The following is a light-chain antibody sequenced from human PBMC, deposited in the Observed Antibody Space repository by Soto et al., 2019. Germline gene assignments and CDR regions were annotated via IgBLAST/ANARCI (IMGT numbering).Light chain of an antibody. CDR3: QKHINWPLT. CDR2: EAS. Sequence: EIVLTQSPATLSLSPGERATLSCRASQTVSSSLAWYQQKPGQAPRLLIYEASNRATGIPARFSGSGSGADFTLTISSLEPEDFALYYCQKHINWPLTCGGGTKGDIK. CDR1: QTVSSS. V-gene: IGKV3-11*01. J-gene: IGKJ4*01.